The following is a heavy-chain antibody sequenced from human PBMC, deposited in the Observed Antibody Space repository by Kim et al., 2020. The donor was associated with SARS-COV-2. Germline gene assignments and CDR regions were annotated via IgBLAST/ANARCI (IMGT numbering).Heavy chain of an antibody. Sequence: NPSRTCRVTISLDTSKNQFSLKRSSVTAADTAVYYCARGANGDYDGYFDLWGRGTLVTVSS. D-gene: IGHD4-17*01. J-gene: IGHJ2*01. CDR3: ARGANGDYDGYFDL. V-gene: IGHV4-59*09.